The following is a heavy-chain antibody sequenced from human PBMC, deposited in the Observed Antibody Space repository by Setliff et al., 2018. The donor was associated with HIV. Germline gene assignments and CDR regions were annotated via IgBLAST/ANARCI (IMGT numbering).Heavy chain of an antibody. CDR1: GFTFSDSA. J-gene: IGHJ4*02. V-gene: IGHV3-73*01. D-gene: IGHD5-12*01. Sequence: PGGSLRLSCAASGFTFSDSAMHWVRQASGKGLEWVGHIRSKPNSYATAYGASVKGRFTISRDDSNNMAYLQMNSLKTEDTAVYYCTTDASRVATVYWGQGTLVTVSS. CDR3: TTDASRVATVY. CDR2: IRSKPNSYAT.